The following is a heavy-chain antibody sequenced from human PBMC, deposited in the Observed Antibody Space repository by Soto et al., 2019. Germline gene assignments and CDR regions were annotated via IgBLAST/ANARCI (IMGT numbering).Heavy chain of an antibody. D-gene: IGHD3-3*01. V-gene: IGHV1-18*01. CDR3: ATAFWGEGTSGYYPLLNY. Sequence: QVQLVQSGAEVKKPGASVKVSCKASGYTFTSYGISWVRQAPGQGLEWMGWISAYNGNTNYAQKLHGRVTMTTDTSTSTAYMELRSLRSDDTAVYYCATAFWGEGTSGYYPLLNYWRHGTLVTVSS. J-gene: IGHJ4*01. CDR1: GYTFTSYG. CDR2: ISAYNGNT.